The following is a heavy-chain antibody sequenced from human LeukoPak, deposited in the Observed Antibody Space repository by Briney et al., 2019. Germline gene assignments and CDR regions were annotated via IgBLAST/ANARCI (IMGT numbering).Heavy chain of an antibody. CDR3: ARSYSSGPFDL. J-gene: IGHJ4*02. CDR1: GDSISSYD. Sequence: SETLSLTCTVSGDSISSYDWNWIRQPPGKGLEWIGYIYYSGSTKYNASLKSRVTISLDTSNNKFSLKLRFMTAADTAVYYCARSYSSGPFDLWGQGTLVIASS. CDR2: IYYSGST. D-gene: IGHD6-19*01. V-gene: IGHV4-59*01.